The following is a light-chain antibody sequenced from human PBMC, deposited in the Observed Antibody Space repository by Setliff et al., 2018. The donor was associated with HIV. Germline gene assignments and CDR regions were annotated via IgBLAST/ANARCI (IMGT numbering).Light chain of an antibody. CDR2: DFI. Sequence: QSALTQPASVSGSPGQSITISCTGISSDVGGYYSGSWYQQHPGKAPKLMIYDFINRPSGVSNRYAGSRSGNTASLTISGLQVEDEADYYCSSYTTSSTLYVFGPGTKVTVL. V-gene: IGLV2-14*03. CDR3: SSYTTSSTLYV. J-gene: IGLJ1*01. CDR1: SSDVGGYYS.